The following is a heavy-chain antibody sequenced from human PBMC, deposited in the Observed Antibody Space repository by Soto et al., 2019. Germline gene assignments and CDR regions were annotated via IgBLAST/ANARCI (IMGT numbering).Heavy chain of an antibody. Sequence: QVQLVESGGGVVQPGTSLRLSCAASGFTFRSYGMHWVRQAPGKGLEWLAVISNDGSNKYLADSVKGRLALSRDNSRNTLYLQINSLRVEVTAVYYCGKDTLDCSGGDCPLYYYYGMDVWGQGTTVTVSS. V-gene: IGHV3-30*18. CDR1: GFTFRSYG. CDR3: GKDTLDCSGGDCPLYYYYGMDV. CDR2: ISNDGSNK. D-gene: IGHD2-15*01. J-gene: IGHJ6*02.